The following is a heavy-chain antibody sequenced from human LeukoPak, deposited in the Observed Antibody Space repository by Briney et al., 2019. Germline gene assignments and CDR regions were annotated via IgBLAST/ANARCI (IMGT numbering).Heavy chain of an antibody. CDR2: ISSSGSTI. D-gene: IGHD3-22*01. Sequence: PGGSLRLSCAASGFTFSSYEMNWVRQAPGKGLEWVSYISSSGSTIYYADSVKGRFTISRDNAKNSLYLQMNSLRAEDTAVYYCARESDSSGFDYWGQGTLVTVCS. J-gene: IGHJ4*02. V-gene: IGHV3-48*03. CDR1: GFTFSSYE. CDR3: ARESDSSGFDY.